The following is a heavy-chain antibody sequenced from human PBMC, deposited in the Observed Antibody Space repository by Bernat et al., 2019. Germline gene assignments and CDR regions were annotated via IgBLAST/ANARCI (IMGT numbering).Heavy chain of an antibody. Sequence: QVQLVESGGGLVKPGGSLRLSCAASGFTFSDYYMSWIRQAPGKGLEWVSYISSSSSYTNYADSVKGRFTISRDNAKNSLYLQMNSLRAEDTAVYYCARERVGYSGYDAPYYYYYYMDVWGKGTTVTVSS. V-gene: IGHV3-11*05. CDR2: ISSSSSYT. J-gene: IGHJ6*03. D-gene: IGHD5-12*01. CDR1: GFTFSDYY. CDR3: ARERVGYSGYDAPYYYYYYMDV.